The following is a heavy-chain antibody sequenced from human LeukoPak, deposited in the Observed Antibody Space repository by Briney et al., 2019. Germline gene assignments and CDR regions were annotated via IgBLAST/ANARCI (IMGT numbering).Heavy chain of an antibody. V-gene: IGHV4-59*13. CDR1: GGSMNSYY. J-gene: IGHJ4*02. Sequence: SETLSLICTVSGGSMNSYYWTWIRQPPGKGLEYIGYIDFTGSANSRPSLENRVTISADTSRSQFSLTMTSVTAADTAVYYCARDDQGVFDYWGQGTLVTVSS. CDR2: IDFTGSA. CDR3: ARDDQGVFDY.